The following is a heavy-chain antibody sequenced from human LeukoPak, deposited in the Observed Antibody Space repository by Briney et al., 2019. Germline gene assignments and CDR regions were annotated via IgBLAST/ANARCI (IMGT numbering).Heavy chain of an antibody. V-gene: IGHV3-21*01. CDR3: ARDYCSSTSCYTGGPLDY. CDR2: ISSSSSYI. Sequence: GGSLRLSCAASGFTFSSYSMNWVRQAPGKGLEWVSSISSSSSYIYYADSVRGRFTTSRDNAKNSLYLQMNSLRAEDTAVYYCARDYCSSTSCYTGGPLDYWGQGTLVTVSS. D-gene: IGHD2-2*02. CDR1: GFTFSSYS. J-gene: IGHJ4*02.